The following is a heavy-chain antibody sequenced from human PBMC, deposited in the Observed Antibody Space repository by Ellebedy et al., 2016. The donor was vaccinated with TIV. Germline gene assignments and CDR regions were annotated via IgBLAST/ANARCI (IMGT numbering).Heavy chain of an antibody. CDR1: GFTFGGYW. V-gene: IGHV3-7*01. Sequence: GESLKISCLGSGFTFGGYWMNWVRQAPGKGLEWVANINQDGSKEFYVDSVKGRFTISRDNGKASLYLQMNNLRTEDTAFYYCASMGSGYVASWGQGTRVTVSS. CDR2: INQDGSKE. D-gene: IGHD3-22*01. J-gene: IGHJ4*02. CDR3: ASMGSGYVAS.